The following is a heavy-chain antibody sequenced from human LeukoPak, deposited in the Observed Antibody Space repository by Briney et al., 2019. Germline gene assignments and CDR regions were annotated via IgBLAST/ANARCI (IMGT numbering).Heavy chain of an antibody. CDR1: GFTFSSYA. J-gene: IGHJ6*02. CDR3: AKSSSGWVTNTLLYYYGMDA. D-gene: IGHD4-17*01. Sequence: GGSLRLSCAASGFTFSSYAMSWVRQAPGKGLEWVSAISGSGGSTYYADSVKGRFTISRDNSKNTLYLQMNSLRAEDTAVYYCAKSSSGWVTNTLLYYYGMDAWGQGTTVTVSS. CDR2: ISGSGGST. V-gene: IGHV3-23*01.